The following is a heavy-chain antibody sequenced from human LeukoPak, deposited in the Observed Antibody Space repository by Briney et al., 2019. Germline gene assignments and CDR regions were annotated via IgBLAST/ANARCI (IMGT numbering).Heavy chain of an antibody. V-gene: IGHV4-34*01. J-gene: IGHJ5*02. D-gene: IGHD5-18*01. CDR2: INHSGST. Sequence: SETLSLTCAVYGGSFSGYYWSWIRQPSGKGLEWIGEINHSGSTNYNPSLKSRVTISVDTSKNQFSLKLSSVTAADTAIYYCAKGAGGFSYYNWFDPWGQGTLVTVSS. CDR3: AKGAGGFSYYNWFDP. CDR1: GGSFSGYY.